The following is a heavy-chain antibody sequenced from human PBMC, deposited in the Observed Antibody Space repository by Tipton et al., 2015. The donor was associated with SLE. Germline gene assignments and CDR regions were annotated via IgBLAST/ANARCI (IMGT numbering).Heavy chain of an antibody. CDR2: VYPGGST. CDR3: ARAFRETRTYYYYYMDV. CDR1: GGSVSNEFHY. V-gene: IGHV4-61*02. D-gene: IGHD3-10*01. Sequence: TLSLTCTVSGGSVSNEFHYWSWIRQPAGKGLEWIGRVYPGGSTNYNPSFNSRVTISVDTSKNQFSLKLTSMTAADTAVYYCARAFRETRTYYYYYMDVWGKGTTVTVSS. J-gene: IGHJ6*03.